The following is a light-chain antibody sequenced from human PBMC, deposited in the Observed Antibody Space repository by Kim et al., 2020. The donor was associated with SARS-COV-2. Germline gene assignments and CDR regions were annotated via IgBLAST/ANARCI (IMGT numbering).Light chain of an antibody. CDR1: QSVFRSAFNKNY. V-gene: IGKV4-1*01. CDR3: QHFYETPIT. J-gene: IGKJ5*01. Sequence: ATINCKSSQSVFRSAFNKNYMAWYQKKPGQPPKLLFSWATTRESGVPDRFSGSGSGTQFTLTINSLQAADVAVYYCQHFYETPITFGQGTRLEIK. CDR2: WAT.